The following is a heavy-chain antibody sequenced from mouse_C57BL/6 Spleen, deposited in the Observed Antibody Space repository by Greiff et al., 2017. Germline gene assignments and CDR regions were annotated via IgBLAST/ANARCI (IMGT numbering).Heavy chain of an antibody. D-gene: IGHD3-3*01. CDR3: ARRDSPYYFDY. Sequence: QVQLQQSGAELVKPGASVKISCKASGYAFSSYWMNWVKQRPGKGLEWIGQLYPGDGDTNYNGKFKGKATLTADKSSSTAYMQLSSLTSEDAAVYFCARRDSPYYFDYWGQGTTLTVSS. V-gene: IGHV1-80*01. CDR1: GYAFSSYW. CDR2: LYPGDGDT. J-gene: IGHJ2*01.